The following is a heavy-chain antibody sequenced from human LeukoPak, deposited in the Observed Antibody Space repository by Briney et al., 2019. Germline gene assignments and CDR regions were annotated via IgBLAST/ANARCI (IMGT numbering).Heavy chain of an antibody. CDR2: ISGSGGST. D-gene: IGHD6-6*01. CDR1: GFTFSSYA. CDR3: APYSSSRDPFDY. V-gene: IGHV3-23*01. Sequence: GGSLRLSCAASGFTFSSYAMSWVRQAPGKGLEWVSAISGSGGSTYYADSVKGRFTISRDNAKNSLYLQMNSLRAEDTAVYYCAPYSSSRDPFDYWGQGTLVTVSS. J-gene: IGHJ4*02.